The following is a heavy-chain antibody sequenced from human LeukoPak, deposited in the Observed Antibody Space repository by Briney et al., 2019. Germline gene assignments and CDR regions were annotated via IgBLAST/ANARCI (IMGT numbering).Heavy chain of an antibody. V-gene: IGHV3-66*04. D-gene: IGHD3-16*01. Sequence: GGSLRLSCAASGFTVSSNYMSWVRQAPGKGLEWVSIIYSGASTYYADSVKGRFTISRDNSKNTLYLQMNSLRVEDTAVYYCASQSYARFDPWGQGTLVTVSS. J-gene: IGHJ5*02. CDR2: IYSGAST. CDR1: GFTVSSNY. CDR3: ASQSYARFDP.